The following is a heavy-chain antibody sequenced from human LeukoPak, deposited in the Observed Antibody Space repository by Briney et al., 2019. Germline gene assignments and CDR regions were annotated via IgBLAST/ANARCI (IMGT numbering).Heavy chain of an antibody. CDR1: GYTFTGYH. V-gene: IGHV1-2*02. D-gene: IGHD3-22*01. Sequence: ASVKVSCKASGYTFTGYHMHWVRQAPGQGLEWMGWINPNSGGTNYAQKFQGRVTMTWDTSISTAYMELSRLRSDDTAVYYCALWLYDIDYWGQGTLVTVSS. CDR2: INPNSGGT. J-gene: IGHJ4*02. CDR3: ALWLYDIDY.